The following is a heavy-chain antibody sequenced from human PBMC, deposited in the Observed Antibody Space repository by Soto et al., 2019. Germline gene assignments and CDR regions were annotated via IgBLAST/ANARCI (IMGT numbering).Heavy chain of an antibody. J-gene: IGHJ6*03. CDR2: IYYSGST. D-gene: IGHD5-18*01. CDR3: ARGTREAQYRGPITYYMDV. CDR1: GGSISSYY. V-gene: IGHV4-59*01. Sequence: TLSLTCTVSGGSISSYYWSWIRQPPGKGLEWIGYIYYSGSTNYNPSLKSRVTISVDTSKYQFSLKLSSVTAADTAVYYCARGTREAQYRGPITYYMDVWGKGTTVTVSS.